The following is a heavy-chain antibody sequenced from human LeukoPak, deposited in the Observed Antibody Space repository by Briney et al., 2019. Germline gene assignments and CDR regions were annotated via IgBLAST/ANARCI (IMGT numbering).Heavy chain of an antibody. CDR1: GFTFSTSW. CDR3: ALSQLVTYYYYYMDV. V-gene: IGHV3-7*01. J-gene: IGHJ6*03. D-gene: IGHD6-6*01. Sequence: PGGSLRLSCAASGFTFSTSWMSWVRQAPGKGLEWVANIKQDGSEKYYVDSVKGRFTISRDNAKHSLYLQMNSLRAEDTAVYYCALSQLVTYYYYYMDVWGKGTTVTVSS. CDR2: IKQDGSEK.